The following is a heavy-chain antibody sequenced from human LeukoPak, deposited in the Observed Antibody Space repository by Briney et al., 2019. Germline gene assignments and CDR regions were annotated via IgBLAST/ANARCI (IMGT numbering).Heavy chain of an antibody. CDR3: ARGYGGGFDY. D-gene: IGHD4-23*01. Sequence: GGSLRLSCAASGFTFSSYAMSWVRQAPGKGLECISGFSGSGGSTYYADSVKGRFTISRDNSKNTLYLQMNSLRAEDTAVYYCARGYGGGFDYWGQGTLVTVSS. J-gene: IGHJ4*02. CDR1: GFTFSSYA. V-gene: IGHV3-23*01. CDR2: FSGSGGST.